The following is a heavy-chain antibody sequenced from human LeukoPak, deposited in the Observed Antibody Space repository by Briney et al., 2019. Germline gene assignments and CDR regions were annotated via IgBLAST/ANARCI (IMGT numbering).Heavy chain of an antibody. Sequence: GGSLRLSCAASGFTFSTYHMTWVRQAPGKGLEWVANISPDGSVKNHVASVKGRLTISRDNAKTTLYLQMNSLSAEDTAVYYCARDLNWGDFDYWGQGTLVTVSS. CDR1: GFTFSTYH. V-gene: IGHV3-7*01. CDR3: ARDLNWGDFDY. CDR2: ISPDGSVK. J-gene: IGHJ4*02. D-gene: IGHD7-27*01.